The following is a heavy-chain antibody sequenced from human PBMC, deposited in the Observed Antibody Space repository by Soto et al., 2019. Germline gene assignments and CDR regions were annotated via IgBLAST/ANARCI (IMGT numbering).Heavy chain of an antibody. J-gene: IGHJ6*02. D-gene: IGHD2-15*01. Sequence: QVQLQESGPGLVRPSETLSLTCTVSGDSVSSSSYYWSWIRQPPGKGLEWIGYIYHNGSTNYNPSLKSGVTISVDTSKNQISLKLSSVTAADTAMYYCARDSRGYCTGGSCSPHYYCGMDVWGQGTTVTVSS. CDR2: IYHNGST. V-gene: IGHV4-61*01. CDR3: ARDSRGYCTGGSCSPHYYCGMDV. CDR1: GDSVSSSSYY.